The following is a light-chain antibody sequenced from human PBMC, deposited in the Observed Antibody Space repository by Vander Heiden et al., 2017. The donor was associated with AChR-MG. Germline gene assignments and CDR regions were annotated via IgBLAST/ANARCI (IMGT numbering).Light chain of an antibody. CDR3: AAWDDSLNGLYV. CDR1: SSNIGSNT. V-gene: IGLV1-44*01. CDR2: SNN. Sequence: QSVLTQPASASGTPGQRVTIPCSGSSSNIGSNTVNWYQQLPGTAPKLLSYSNNQRPSGVPDRFSGSKSGTSASLAISGLQSEDEADYYCAAWDDSLNGLYVFGTGTKVTVL. J-gene: IGLJ1*01.